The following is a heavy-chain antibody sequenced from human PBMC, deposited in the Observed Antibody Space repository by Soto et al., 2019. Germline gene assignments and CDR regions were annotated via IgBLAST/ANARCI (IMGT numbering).Heavy chain of an antibody. D-gene: IGHD3-16*01. Sequence: QLQLQESGSGLEKPSQTLSLTCAVSGGSISSGGYSWSWIRQPPGKGLEWIGYIYHSGSTYYNPSLKSRVTISVDRSKNQFSLKLSSVTAADTAVYYCARVGQLGYGMDVWGQGTTVTVSS. CDR3: ARVGQLGYGMDV. CDR2: IYHSGST. CDR1: GGSISSGGYS. J-gene: IGHJ6*02. V-gene: IGHV4-30-2*01.